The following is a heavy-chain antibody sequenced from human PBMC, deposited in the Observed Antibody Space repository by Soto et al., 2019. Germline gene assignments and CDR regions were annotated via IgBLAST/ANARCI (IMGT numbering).Heavy chain of an antibody. J-gene: IGHJ4*02. CDR1: GYSFTSCW. CDR2: IYPGDSDT. Sequence: PGESLKISCKGSGYSFTSCWNGWVRQVPGKGLEWMGIIYPGDSDTRYSPSFQGQVTISADKSISTAYLQWSSLKASDTAMYYCARGPYDLLTGYWYYFDYWGQGALVTVSS. V-gene: IGHV5-51*01. D-gene: IGHD3-9*01. CDR3: ARGPYDLLTGYWYYFDY.